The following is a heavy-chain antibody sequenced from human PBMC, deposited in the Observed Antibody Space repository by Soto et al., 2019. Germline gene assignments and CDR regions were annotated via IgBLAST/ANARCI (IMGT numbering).Heavy chain of an antibody. D-gene: IGHD2-2*01. J-gene: IGHJ4*02. CDR1: GGSISSYY. V-gene: IGHV4-59*08. Sequence: SETLSLTCTVSGGSISSYYWSWIRQPPGKGLEWIGYIYYSGSTNYNPSLKSRVTISVDTSKNQFSLKLSSVTAADTAVYYCARHGLRDIVVVPAALQYYFDYWGQGTPVTVSS. CDR3: ARHGLRDIVVVPAALQYYFDY. CDR2: IYYSGST.